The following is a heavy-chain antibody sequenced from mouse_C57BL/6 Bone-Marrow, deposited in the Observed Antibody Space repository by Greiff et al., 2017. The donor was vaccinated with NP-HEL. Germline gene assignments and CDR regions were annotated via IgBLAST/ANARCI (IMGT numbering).Heavy chain of an antibody. CDR3: TRSGYYVDY. CDR1: GYTFTSYW. CDR2: IDPSDSYT. V-gene: IGHV1-59*01. Sequence: QVQLQQPGAELVRPGTSVMLSCKASGYTFTSYWMHWVKQRLGQGLEWIGVIDPSDSYTNYNQMFKGKATLTVDTSSSTAYMQLSSLTSEGSAVYYCTRSGYYVDYWGQGTTLTVSS. D-gene: IGHD3-1*01. J-gene: IGHJ2*01.